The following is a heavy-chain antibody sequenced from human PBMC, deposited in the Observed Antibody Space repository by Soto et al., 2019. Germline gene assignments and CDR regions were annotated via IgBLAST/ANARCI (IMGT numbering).Heavy chain of an antibody. J-gene: IGHJ4*02. Sequence: EVQLLEAGGGLVQPGGSLRLSCAASGFSFRDYGMSWVRQAPGKGLEWLSAIIGIGDTAYYADSMRGRFTISRDNSKNTLYLQLNDLGAEDTAIYYCAKDYDYGDSLPFDYWGQGTLVTVSS. CDR1: GFSFRDYG. D-gene: IGHD4-17*01. CDR2: IIGIGDTA. CDR3: AKDYDYGDSLPFDY. V-gene: IGHV3-23*01.